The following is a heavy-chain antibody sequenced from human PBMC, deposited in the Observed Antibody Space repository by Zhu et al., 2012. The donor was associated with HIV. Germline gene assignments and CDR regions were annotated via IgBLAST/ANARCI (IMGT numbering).Heavy chain of an antibody. Sequence: QVQLEESGPGLVKPSETLSLTCTVSGGSISGTNYYWDWVRQPPGKGLEWIGSIYSSGSAYYNPSLTSRVTISVDTSRNQFSLKLKSATAADTAVYYCARRPYYYGSGDGMDDWGLGTTVTVSS. J-gene: IGHJ6*02. CDR3: ARRPYYYGSGDGMDD. D-gene: IGHD3-10*01. CDR1: GGSISGTNYY. CDR2: IYSSGSA. V-gene: IGHV4-39*07.